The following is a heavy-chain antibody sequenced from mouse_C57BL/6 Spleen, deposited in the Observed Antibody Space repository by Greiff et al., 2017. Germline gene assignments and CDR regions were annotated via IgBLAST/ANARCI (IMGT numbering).Heavy chain of an antibody. CDR2: IYPGDGDT. J-gene: IGHJ2*01. CDR1: GYAFSSSW. V-gene: IGHV1-82*01. Sequence: VQLQESGPELVKPGASVKISCKASGYAFSSSWMNWVKQRPGKGLEWIGRIYPGDGDTNYNGKFKGKATLTADKSSSTAYMQLSSLTSEDSAVYFCARGEGYDNFDYWGQGTTRTVSS. CDR3: ARGEGYDNFDY. D-gene: IGHD2-2*01.